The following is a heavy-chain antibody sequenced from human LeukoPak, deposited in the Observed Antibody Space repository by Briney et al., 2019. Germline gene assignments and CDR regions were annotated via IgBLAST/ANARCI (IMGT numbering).Heavy chain of an antibody. CDR3: AKGFKSTARGLYYFDY. J-gene: IGHJ4*02. CDR1: GFTFSSYA. D-gene: IGHD5-18*01. CDR2: ISGSGGST. Sequence: GGSLRLSCAASGFTFSSYAMSWVRQAPGKGLEWVSAISGSGGSTYYADSVKGRFTISRDNSKNTLYLQMNSLRAEDTAVYYCAKGFKSTARGLYYFDYWGQGTLVTVSS. V-gene: IGHV3-23*01.